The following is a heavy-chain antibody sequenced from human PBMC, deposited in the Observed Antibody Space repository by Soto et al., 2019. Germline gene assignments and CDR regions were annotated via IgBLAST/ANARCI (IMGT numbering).Heavy chain of an antibody. V-gene: IGHV3-23*01. D-gene: IGHD4-17*01. J-gene: IGHJ4*02. CDR2: ISGSGGST. CDR3: VKGPTATVKRDY. Sequence: GGSLRLSCAVSGFTFSSYDMNWVRQAPGKGLEWVSGISGSGGSTHYADSVKGRFTISRDNSKNTLYLQMNSLRAEDTAVYYCVKGPTATVKRDYWGQGTLVTVSS. CDR1: GFTFSSYD.